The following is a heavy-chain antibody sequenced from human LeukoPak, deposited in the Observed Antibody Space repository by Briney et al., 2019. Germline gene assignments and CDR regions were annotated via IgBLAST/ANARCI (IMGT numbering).Heavy chain of an antibody. CDR1: GGTFSSYA. Sequence: SVKVSCKASGGTFSSYAISWVRQAPGQGLEWMGGIIPIFGTANYAQKFQGRVTITTDESTSTAYMELSSLRSEDSAVYYCAREVDYDSSGTDYWGQGTLVTVSS. J-gene: IGHJ4*02. CDR3: AREVDYDSSGTDY. D-gene: IGHD3-22*01. V-gene: IGHV1-69*05. CDR2: IIPIFGTA.